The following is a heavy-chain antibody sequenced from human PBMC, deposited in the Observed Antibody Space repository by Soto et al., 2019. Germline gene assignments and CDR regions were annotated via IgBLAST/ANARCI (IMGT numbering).Heavy chain of an antibody. J-gene: IGHJ3*02. Sequence: PGGSLSLSCAASGLTFSSYAMSWVRQAPGKGLEWVSAISGSGGSTYYADSVKGRFTISRDNSKNTLYLQMNSLRAEDTAVYYCAKSASLGYCSGGSCYAAFDIWGQGTMVTVSS. CDR3: AKSASLGYCSGGSCYAAFDI. V-gene: IGHV3-23*01. CDR1: GLTFSSYA. CDR2: ISGSGGST. D-gene: IGHD2-15*01.